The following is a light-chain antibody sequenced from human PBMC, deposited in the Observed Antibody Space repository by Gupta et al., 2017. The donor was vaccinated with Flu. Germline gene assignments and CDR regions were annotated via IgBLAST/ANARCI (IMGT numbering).Light chain of an antibody. CDR3: AAWDDSLSAVL. V-gene: IGLV1-47*01. Sequence: NIGINFVYWFQQFPGTAPKLLIFRNKERSSGVPDRFSGSKSATSASASLAIGGRLSEDEADYYCAAWDDSLSAVLFGGGTKLTVL. J-gene: IGLJ2*01. CDR2: RNK. CDR1: NIGINF.